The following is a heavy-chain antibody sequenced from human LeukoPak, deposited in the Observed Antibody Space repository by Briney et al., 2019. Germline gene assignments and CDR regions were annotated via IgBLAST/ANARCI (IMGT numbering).Heavy chain of an antibody. CDR1: GYTFTGYY. V-gene: IGHV1-2*02. J-gene: IGHJ4*02. D-gene: IGHD3-10*01. CDR3: ASSGPWSYYFDY. Sequence: ASVKVSCKASGYTFTGYYMHWVRQAPGQGLEWMGWINPNSGGTNYAQKLQGRVTMTRDTSISTAYMELSRLRSDDTAVYYCASSGPWSYYFDYWGQGTLVTVSS. CDR2: INPNSGGT.